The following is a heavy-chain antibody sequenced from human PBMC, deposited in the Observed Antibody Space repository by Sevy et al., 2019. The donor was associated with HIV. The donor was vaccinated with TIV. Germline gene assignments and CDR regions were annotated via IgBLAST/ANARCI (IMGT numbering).Heavy chain of an antibody. V-gene: IGHV4-30-4*01. Sequence: SETLSLTCTVSGGSISSGDYYWSWIRQPPGRGPEWIGYMFYSGTTYYNPSLKSRVTISIDTSRNQFSLKLRAVTAADPAVYYCARGVGGPGVMITFGGVKYAFDIWGQGTMVTVSS. CDR3: ARGVGGPGVMITFGGVKYAFDI. J-gene: IGHJ3*02. D-gene: IGHD3-16*01. CDR2: MFYSGTT. CDR1: GGSISSGDYY.